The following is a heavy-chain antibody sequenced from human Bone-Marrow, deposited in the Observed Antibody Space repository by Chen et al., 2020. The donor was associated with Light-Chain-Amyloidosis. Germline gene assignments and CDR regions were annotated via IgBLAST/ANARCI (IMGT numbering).Heavy chain of an antibody. V-gene: IGHV5-51*01. CDR1: GYTFPNYW. D-gene: IGHD5-12*01. J-gene: IGHJ4*02. Sequence: EVQLEQSGPEVKKPGESLKISCTGSGYTFPNYWIGWVRQMPGKGLEWMGVIYPDDSDARYSPSFEGQVTTSADQSIPTAYPQWTSHNASDTAMYYCARRRDGYNFDYWGQGTLVTVSS. CDR2: IYPDDSDA. CDR3: ARRRDGYNFDY.